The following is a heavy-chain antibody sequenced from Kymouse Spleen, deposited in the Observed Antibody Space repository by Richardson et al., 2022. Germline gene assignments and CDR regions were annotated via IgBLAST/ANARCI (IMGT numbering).Heavy chain of an antibody. J-gene: IGHJ3*02. V-gene: IGHV3-21*03. CDR2: ISSSSSYI. CDR1: GFTFSSYS. D-gene: IGHD4-23*01. Sequence: EVQLVESGGGLVKPGGSLRLSCAASGFTFSSYSMNWVRQAPGKGLEWVSSISSSSSYIYYADSVKGRFTISRDNAKNSLYLQMNSLRAEDTAVYYCARDGGTVVTRAFDIWGQGTMVTVSS. CDR3: ARDGGTVVTRAFDI.